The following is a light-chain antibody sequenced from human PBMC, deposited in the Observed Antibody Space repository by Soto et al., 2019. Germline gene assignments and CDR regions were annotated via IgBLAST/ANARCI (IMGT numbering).Light chain of an antibody. V-gene: IGLV2-11*01. CDR3: CSYAGSYTLYV. Sequence: QSALTQPRSVSRSPGQSVTISCTGTSSDVGGYNYVSWYQQHPGKAPKLMIYDVSKRPSGVPDRFSGSKSGNTASLTISGLQADDEADYYCCSYAGSYTLYVFGTGTKLTVL. CDR1: SSDVGGYNY. J-gene: IGLJ1*01. CDR2: DVS.